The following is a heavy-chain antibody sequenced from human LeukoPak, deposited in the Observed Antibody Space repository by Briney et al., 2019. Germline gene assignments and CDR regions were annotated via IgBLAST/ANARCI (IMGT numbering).Heavy chain of an antibody. CDR1: GGSISTTGYY. V-gene: IGHV4-39*01. CDR2: IYYSGST. Sequence: SETLSLTCTVSGGSISTTGYYWGWIRQPPGKGLEWIGSIYYSGSTYYNPSLKSRVTISVDTSKNQFSLKLSSVTAADTAVYYCARLSRGMQAFDIWGQGTMVTVSS. CDR3: ARLSRGMQAFDI. J-gene: IGHJ3*02. D-gene: IGHD3-16*01.